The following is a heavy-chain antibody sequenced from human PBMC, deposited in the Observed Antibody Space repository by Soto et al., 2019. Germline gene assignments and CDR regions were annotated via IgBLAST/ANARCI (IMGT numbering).Heavy chain of an antibody. CDR2: ISYDGSNK. CDR1: GFTFSSYG. D-gene: IGHD1-26*01. CDR3: AKDLKTGIVGATGGY. J-gene: IGHJ4*02. V-gene: IGHV3-30*18. Sequence: GSLRLSCAASGFTFSSYGMHWVRQAPGKGLEWVAVISYDGSNKYYADSVKGRFTISRDNSKNTLYLQMNSLRAEDTAVYYCAKDLKTGIVGATGGYWGQGTLVTVSS.